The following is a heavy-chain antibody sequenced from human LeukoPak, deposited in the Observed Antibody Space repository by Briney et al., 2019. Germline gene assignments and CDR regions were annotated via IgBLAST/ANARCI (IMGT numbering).Heavy chain of an antibody. CDR3: ARDQYSSSFPYYYYYLDV. V-gene: IGHV1-2*02. J-gene: IGHJ6*03. D-gene: IGHD6-13*01. CDR1: GYTFTDYY. Sequence: ASVKVSCKASGYTFTDYYMHWVRQAPRQGLAWMGWINPNSGGTNYAQKSQGRVTMTRDTSISTAYMELSRLRSDDTAVYYCARDQYSSSFPYYYYYLDVWGKGTTVTISS. CDR2: INPNSGGT.